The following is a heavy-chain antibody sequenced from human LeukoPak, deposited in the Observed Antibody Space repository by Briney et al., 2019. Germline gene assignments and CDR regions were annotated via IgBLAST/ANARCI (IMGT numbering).Heavy chain of an antibody. CDR1: GYTFTGYY. CDR3: ARVGSGWYLDY. Sequence: ASVKVSCKASGYTFTGYYMHWVRQAPGQGLEWMGWINLNSGGTNYAQKFQGRVTMTRDTSISTAYMELSRLRSDDTAVYYCARVGSGWYLDYWGQGTLVTVSS. J-gene: IGHJ4*02. V-gene: IGHV1-2*02. CDR2: INLNSGGT. D-gene: IGHD6-19*01.